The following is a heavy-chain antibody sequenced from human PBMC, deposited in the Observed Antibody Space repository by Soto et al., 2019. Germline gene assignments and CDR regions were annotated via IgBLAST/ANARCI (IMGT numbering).Heavy chain of an antibody. D-gene: IGHD4-17*01. CDR1: GFAFSNYA. V-gene: IGHV3-23*01. CDR2: ISRSSSVI. J-gene: IGHJ4*02. Sequence: EVQLLESGGDLVQPGGSLRLSVAASGFAFSNYAVTWVRQAPGKGLEWVSSISRSSSVIYYADSVRGRFFISRDNSKSMLYLQMNSLRAEDTARYYCAKDPNGDYIGAFDDWGQGTLVTVSS. CDR3: AKDPNGDYIGAFDD.